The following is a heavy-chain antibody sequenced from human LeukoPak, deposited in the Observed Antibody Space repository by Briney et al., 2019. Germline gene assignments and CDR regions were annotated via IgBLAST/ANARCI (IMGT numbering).Heavy chain of an antibody. CDR2: INQDGDTA. D-gene: IGHD1-26*01. Sequence: GGSLRLSCAASGFTFSSYWMHWVRQAPGKGLVWVSRINQDGDTASYADFVKGRFTIFRDNAKNTLYLQMNSLRAEDTAVYYCARGSSGSYALDYWGQGTLVTVSS. CDR1: GFTFSSYW. CDR3: ARGSSGSYALDY. V-gene: IGHV3-74*01. J-gene: IGHJ4*02.